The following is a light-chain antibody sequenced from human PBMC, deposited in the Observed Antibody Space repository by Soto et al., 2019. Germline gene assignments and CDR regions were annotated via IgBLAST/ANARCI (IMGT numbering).Light chain of an antibody. CDR1: SSDVGAYNY. Sequence: QSALTQPRSVSGSPGQSVTISCTGTSSDVGAYNYVSWYQQHPGKAPKLMIYDVTKRPSGVPDRFSGSKSGNTASLTISGLQGGDEADYYCCSYAGTYTLYVFGTGTKLTVL. V-gene: IGLV2-11*01. CDR2: DVT. CDR3: CSYAGTYTLYV. J-gene: IGLJ1*01.